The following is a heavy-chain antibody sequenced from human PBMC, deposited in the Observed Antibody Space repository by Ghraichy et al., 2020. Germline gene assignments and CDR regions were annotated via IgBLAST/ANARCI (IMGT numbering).Heavy chain of an antibody. CDR3: ARGIREGSTGWFYFDY. CDR2: IYRLGDA. D-gene: IGHD3-9*01. J-gene: IGHJ4*02. Sequence: GGSLRLSCAASGLTVSSNYMIWVRQAPGKRLEWVSDIYRLGDAYYADSVKGRFTLSRYNSKNTLYLEMNSLRAEDTAVYYCARGIREGSTGWFYFDYWGQGALVTVSS. CDR1: GLTVSSNY. V-gene: IGHV3-53*01.